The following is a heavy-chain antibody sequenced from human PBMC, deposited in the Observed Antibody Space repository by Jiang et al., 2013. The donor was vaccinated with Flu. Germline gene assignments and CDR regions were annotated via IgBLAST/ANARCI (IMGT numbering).Heavy chain of an antibody. J-gene: IGHJ4*02. Sequence: PGLVKPSETLSLTCTVSGGSISSSSYYWGWIRQPPGKGLEWIGSIYYSGSTYYNPSLKSRVTISVDTSKNQFSLKLSSVTAADTAVYYCASLYSSSWYVYYWGQGTLVTVSS. CDR1: GGSISSSSYY. CDR2: IYYSGST. CDR3: ASLYSSSWYVYY. D-gene: IGHD6-13*01. V-gene: IGHV4-39*01.